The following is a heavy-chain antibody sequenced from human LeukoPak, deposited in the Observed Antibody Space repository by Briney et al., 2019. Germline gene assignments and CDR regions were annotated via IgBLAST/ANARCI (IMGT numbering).Heavy chain of an antibody. J-gene: IGHJ3*02. Sequence: ASVKVSCKASGYTLTSYYMNWVRQAPGQGLEWMGIINPTGGSTSYAQKFQGRVTMTRDTSTSTVYMDLSSLRSEDTAVYYCARCGSSGYHDGFDMWGQGTMVTVSS. CDR1: GYTLTSYY. D-gene: IGHD3-22*01. CDR2: INPTGGST. CDR3: ARCGSSGYHDGFDM. V-gene: IGHV1-46*01.